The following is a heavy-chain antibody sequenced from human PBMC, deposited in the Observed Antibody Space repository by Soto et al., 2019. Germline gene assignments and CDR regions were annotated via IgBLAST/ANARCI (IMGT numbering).Heavy chain of an antibody. D-gene: IGHD3-9*01. CDR3: ARGGRVDFEYNWFDP. CDR1: GYAFTSYT. Sequence: ASVKVSCKASGYAFTSYTMLWVRQAPGQRLEWMGWISGDKGNTKYSQKFQGRVTITRDTYASTAFMELSSLTSEDTAVYYCARGGRVDFEYNWFDPWGQGTLVTVSS. V-gene: IGHV1-3*01. CDR2: ISGDKGNT. J-gene: IGHJ5*02.